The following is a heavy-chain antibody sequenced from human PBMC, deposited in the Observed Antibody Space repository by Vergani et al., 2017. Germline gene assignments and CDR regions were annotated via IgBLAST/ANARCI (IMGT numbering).Heavy chain of an antibody. V-gene: IGHV4-34*01. D-gene: IGHD5-12*01. J-gene: IGHJ6*03. Sequence: QVQLQQWGAGLLKPSETLSLTCAVYGGSFSGYYWSWIRQPPGKGLEWIGEINHSGSTNYNPSLKSRVTISVDTSKNQFSLKLSSVTAADTAVYYCARRDIIGMDVWGKGTTVTVSS. CDR2: INHSGST. CDR1: GGSFSGYY. CDR3: ARRDIIGMDV.